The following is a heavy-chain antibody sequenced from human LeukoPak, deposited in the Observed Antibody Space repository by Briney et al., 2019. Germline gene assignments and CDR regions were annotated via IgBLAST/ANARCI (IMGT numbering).Heavy chain of an antibody. V-gene: IGHV3-53*01. CDR1: GFTVSSNY. CDR3: AKVNSSGYYPSPFDY. J-gene: IGHJ4*02. Sequence: GGSLRLSCAASGFTVSSNYMSWVRQAPGKGLEWVSVIYSGGSTYYADSVKGRFTISRDNSKNTLYLQMNSLRAEDTAVYYCAKVNSSGYYPSPFDYWGQGTLVTVSS. CDR2: IYSGGST. D-gene: IGHD3-22*01.